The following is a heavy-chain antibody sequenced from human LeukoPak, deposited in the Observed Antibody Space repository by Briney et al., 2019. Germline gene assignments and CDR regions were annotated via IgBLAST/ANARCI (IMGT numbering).Heavy chain of an antibody. CDR1: GGTFSSYA. J-gene: IGHJ1*01. CDR2: IIPIFGTA. CDR3: AREGYYDSSGYYGAEYFQH. D-gene: IGHD3-22*01. Sequence: SVKVSCKASGGTFSSYAISWVRQAPGQGLEWMGRIIPIFGTANYAQKFQGRVTITTDESTSTAYMELSSLRSKDTAVYYCAREGYYDSSGYYGAEYFQHWGQGTLVTVSS. V-gene: IGHV1-69*05.